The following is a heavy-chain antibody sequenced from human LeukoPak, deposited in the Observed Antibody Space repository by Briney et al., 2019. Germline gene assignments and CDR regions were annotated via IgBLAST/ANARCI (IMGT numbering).Heavy chain of an antibody. Sequence: SVKVSCKASGGTPSSYAISLVRQAAGQGLEWMGRIIPILGIANYAQKFQGRVTITADKSTSTAYMELSSLRSEDTAVYYCASFEEGNSPHYFDYWGQGTLVTVSS. D-gene: IGHD4-23*01. V-gene: IGHV1-69*04. CDR1: GGTPSSYA. CDR2: IIPILGIA. J-gene: IGHJ4*02. CDR3: ASFEEGNSPHYFDY.